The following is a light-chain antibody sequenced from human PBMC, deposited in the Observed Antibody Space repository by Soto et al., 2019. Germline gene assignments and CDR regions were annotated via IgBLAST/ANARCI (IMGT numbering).Light chain of an antibody. CDR2: GAS. J-gene: IGKJ1*01. Sequence: EVVLTQSPGTLALSRVERATLSCRAGQSVSSSYLAWYQHRPGQAPRLLIFGASSRATGIPDRFSGSGSGTDFTLTISRLEPEDFAVYYCQQYGSSPGTFGQGTKVDIK. CDR1: QSVSSSY. CDR3: QQYGSSPGT. V-gene: IGKV3-20*01.